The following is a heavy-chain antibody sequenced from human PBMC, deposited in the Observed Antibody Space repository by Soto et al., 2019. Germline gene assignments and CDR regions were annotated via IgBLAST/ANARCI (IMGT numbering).Heavy chain of an antibody. D-gene: IGHD3-10*01. CDR3: ASEYGSGSYGYYYGMDV. CDR1: GFTFNNYG. V-gene: IGHV3-23*01. J-gene: IGHJ6*02. Sequence: AGGSLRLSCAASGFTFNNYGMTWVRQAPGKGLEWVSGISSSGDTTYYADSVKGRLTISRDNSKNTLYLQMTSLRAEDTAVYYCASEYGSGSYGYYYGMDVWGQGTTVTVSS. CDR2: ISSSGDTT.